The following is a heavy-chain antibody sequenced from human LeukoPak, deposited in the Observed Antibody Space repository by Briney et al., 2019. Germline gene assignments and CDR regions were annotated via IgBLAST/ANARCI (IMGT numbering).Heavy chain of an antibody. D-gene: IGHD3-3*01. CDR1: GGSFSGYY. J-gene: IGHJ6*02. V-gene: IGHV4-34*01. CDR3: ARVVSGYSYYYYYYGMDV. Sequence: SETLSLTCAVYGGSFSGYYWSWIRQPPGKGLEWIGEINHSGSTNYNPSLKSRVTISVDTSKNQFSLKLSSVTAADTAVYYCARVVSGYSYYYYYYGMDVWGQGTTVTVSS. CDR2: INHSGST.